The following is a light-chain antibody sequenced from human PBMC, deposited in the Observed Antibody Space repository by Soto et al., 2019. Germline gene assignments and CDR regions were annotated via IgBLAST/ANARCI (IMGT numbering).Light chain of an antibody. J-gene: IGKJ3*01. V-gene: IGKV4-1*01. CDR2: WAS. CDR1: QSVLYSSNNKNY. Sequence: DIVMTQSPDSLAVSLGDRATINCKSSQSVLYSSNNKNYLAWYQHKPGQPPKLLIYWASTRESGVPDRFSGSGSGTDFTLTISSLQAEDVAVYYCQQYYITPLTFGPGTKVDIK. CDR3: QQYYITPLT.